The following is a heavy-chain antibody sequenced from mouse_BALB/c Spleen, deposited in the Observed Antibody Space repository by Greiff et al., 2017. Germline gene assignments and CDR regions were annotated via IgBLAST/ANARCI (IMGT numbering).Heavy chain of an antibody. CDR3: ARDTTVHWYFDV. D-gene: IGHD1-1*01. J-gene: IGHJ1*01. CDR2: ISSGSSTI. Sequence: DVQLVESGGGLVQPGGSRKLSCAASGFTFSSFGMHWVRQAPEKGLEWVAYISSGSSTIYYADTVKGRFTISRDNPKNTLFLQMTSLRSEDTAMYYCARDTTVHWYFDVWGAGTTVTVSS. V-gene: IGHV5-17*02. CDR1: GFTFSSFG.